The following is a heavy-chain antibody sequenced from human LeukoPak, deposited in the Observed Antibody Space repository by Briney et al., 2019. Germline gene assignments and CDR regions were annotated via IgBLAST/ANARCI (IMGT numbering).Heavy chain of an antibody. J-gene: IGHJ6*03. CDR3: ARGAVTYYYMDV. V-gene: IGHV4-59*01. CDR2: IYYSGST. Sequence: SETLSLTCTVSGGSISSYYCSWIRQPPGKGLEWIGYIYYSGSTNYNPSLKSRVTISVDTSKNQFSLKLSSVTAADTAVYYCARGAVTYYYMDVWGKGTTVTISS. CDR1: GGSISSYY.